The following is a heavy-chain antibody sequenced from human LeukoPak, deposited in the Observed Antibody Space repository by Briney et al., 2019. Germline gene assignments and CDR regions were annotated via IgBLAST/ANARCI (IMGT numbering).Heavy chain of an antibody. CDR1: GVSMRTYY. J-gene: IGHJ4*02. CDR2: VSYSGNT. CDR3: ASQGSDSGWFYF. D-gene: IGHD6-19*01. Sequence: PSETLSLTCTVSGVSMRTYYWGWIRQPPGKGLEWIGYVSYSGNTDYNPSLKSRLTISIDTSETQFSLKLTSVTAADTAIYYCASQGSDSGWFYFWGQGTLVTVSS. V-gene: IGHV4-59*08.